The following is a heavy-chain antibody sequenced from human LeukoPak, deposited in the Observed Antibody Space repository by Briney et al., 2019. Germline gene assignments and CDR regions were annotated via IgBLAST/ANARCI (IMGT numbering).Heavy chain of an antibody. CDR1: GDSINSGSYY. D-gene: IGHD3-3*01. J-gene: IGHJ4*02. V-gene: IGHV4-39*01. CDR3: ARVGVFGVVSDS. Sequence: SETLSLTCTVSGDSINSGSYYWVWIRQPPGKGLEWIGSIYYSGSTYYSPSLKSRVTISVDTSKIQFSLRLRSVTAADTAVYYCARVGVFGVVSDSWGQGILVTVSS. CDR2: IYYSGST.